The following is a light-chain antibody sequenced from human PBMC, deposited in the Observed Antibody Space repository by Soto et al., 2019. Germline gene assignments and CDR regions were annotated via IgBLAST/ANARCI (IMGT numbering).Light chain of an antibody. V-gene: IGLV2-23*01. CDR2: EDS. CDR1: SSDFGTYNL. Sequence: QSVLTQPASVSGSPGQSITISCTRASSDFGTYNLVSWYQQHPGKAPRLMIYEDSKRPSGVSIRFSGTKSGNTASLTISGLQVEDEADYYCCSYASSRGVFGGGTKLTVL. CDR3: CSYASSRGV. J-gene: IGLJ3*02.